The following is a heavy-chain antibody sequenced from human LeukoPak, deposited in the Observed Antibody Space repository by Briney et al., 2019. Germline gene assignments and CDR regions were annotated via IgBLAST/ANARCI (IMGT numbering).Heavy chain of an antibody. Sequence: GGSLRLSCAASEFTFSSYWMHWVRQAPGKGLVWVSRINSDGSSTTYADSVKGRFTISRDNAKNTLYLQMNSLRAEDTAVYYCARGFAIFGVVNDAFDIWGQGTMVTVSS. CDR1: EFTFSSYW. CDR3: ARGFAIFGVVNDAFDI. J-gene: IGHJ3*02. CDR2: INSDGSST. D-gene: IGHD3-3*01. V-gene: IGHV3-74*01.